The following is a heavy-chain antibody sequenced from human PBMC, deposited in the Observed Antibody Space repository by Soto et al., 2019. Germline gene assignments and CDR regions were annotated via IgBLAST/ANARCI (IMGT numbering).Heavy chain of an antibody. Sequence: QVQLQESGPGLVKPSQTLSLTCTVSGGSISSGGYYWSWIRQHPGKGLEWIGYIYYSGSTYYNPCLKSRVTIPVDTSKNQFSLKLSSVTAADTAVYYCARDRFVRGVINWFDPWGQGTLVTVSS. CDR1: GGSISSGGYY. J-gene: IGHJ5*02. CDR3: ARDRFVRGVINWFDP. CDR2: IYYSGST. D-gene: IGHD3-10*01. V-gene: IGHV4-31*03.